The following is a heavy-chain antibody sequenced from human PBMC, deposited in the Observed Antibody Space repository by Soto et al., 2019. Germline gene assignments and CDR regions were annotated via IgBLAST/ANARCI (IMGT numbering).Heavy chain of an antibody. CDR1: GFTFSSYG. J-gene: IGHJ5*02. CDR2: ILYDGSNK. CDR3: AKDASSSWPNWFDP. D-gene: IGHD6-13*01. V-gene: IGHV3-30*18. Sequence: GGSLRLSCAASGFTFSSYGMHWVRQAPGKGLEWVAVILYDGSNKYYADSVKGRFTISRDNPKNTLYLQMNSLRAEDTAMYYCAKDASSSWPNWFDPWGQGTLVTVSS.